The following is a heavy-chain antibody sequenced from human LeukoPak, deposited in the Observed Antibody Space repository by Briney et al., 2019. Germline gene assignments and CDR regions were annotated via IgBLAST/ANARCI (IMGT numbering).Heavy chain of an antibody. CDR3: AKDPDTAMAYYYYYGMDV. Sequence: GGSLRLSCAASGFTFSSYAMSWVRQAPGKGLEWVSAISGSGGSTYYTDSVKGRFTISRDNSKNTLYLQMNSLRAEDTAVYYCAKDPDTAMAYYYYYGMDVWGQGTTVTVSS. CDR2: ISGSGGST. V-gene: IGHV3-23*01. D-gene: IGHD5-18*01. J-gene: IGHJ6*02. CDR1: GFTFSSYA.